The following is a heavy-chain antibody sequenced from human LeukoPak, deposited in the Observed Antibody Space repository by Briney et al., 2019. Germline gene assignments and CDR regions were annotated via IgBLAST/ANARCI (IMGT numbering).Heavy chain of an antibody. CDR1: GFTFSSYS. Sequence: GGSLRLSCAASGFTFSSYSMNWVRQAPGKGLEWVSYISSSSSTIYYADSVKGRFTISRDNSKNTLYLQMNSLRAEDTAVYYCAKDPTAAGAGYFDYWGQGTLVTVSS. J-gene: IGHJ4*02. V-gene: IGHV3-48*01. D-gene: IGHD6-13*01. CDR2: ISSSSSTI. CDR3: AKDPTAAGAGYFDY.